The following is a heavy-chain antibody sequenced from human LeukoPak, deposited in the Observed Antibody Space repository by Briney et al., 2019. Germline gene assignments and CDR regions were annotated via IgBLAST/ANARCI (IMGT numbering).Heavy chain of an antibody. D-gene: IGHD3-22*01. CDR1: GGSVSSGSYY. V-gene: IGHV4-61*01. J-gene: IGHJ3*02. CDR3: AITTLNDAFDI. Sequence: SETLSLTCTVSGGSVSSGSYYWSWIRQPPGKGLEWIGYIYYSGSTNYNPSLKSRVTISVDTSKNQFSLKRTAQAAADPAVYYWAITTLNDAFDIWGQGTMVTVSS. CDR2: IYYSGST.